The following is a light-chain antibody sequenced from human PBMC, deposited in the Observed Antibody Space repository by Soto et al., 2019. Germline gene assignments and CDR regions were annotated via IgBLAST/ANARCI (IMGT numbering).Light chain of an antibody. CDR1: QSVRSY. V-gene: IGKV3-11*01. J-gene: IGKJ2*01. Sequence: EIVLTQSPATLSLSPGERATLSCRASQSVRSYLAWYQQKPGQAPSLLIYDASNRATGIPARFSGSGSGTDFTLTISSLEPEDFAVYYCQQRSNWPPMYTFRHGTK. CDR2: DAS. CDR3: QQRSNWPPMYT.